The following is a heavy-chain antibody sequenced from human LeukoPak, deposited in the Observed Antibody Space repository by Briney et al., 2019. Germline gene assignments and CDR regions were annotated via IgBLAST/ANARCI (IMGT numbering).Heavy chain of an antibody. V-gene: IGHV3-33*01. Sequence: EGSLRLSCAASGFTFSSYGMHWVRQAPGKGLEWVAVIWYDGSNKYYADSVKGRFTISRDNAKNTLYLQMNTLRAEDTAVYYCARGFGELSLGWFDPWGQGTLVTVSS. J-gene: IGHJ5*02. CDR3: ARGFGELSLGWFDP. D-gene: IGHD3-10*01. CDR2: IWYDGSNK. CDR1: GFTFSSYG.